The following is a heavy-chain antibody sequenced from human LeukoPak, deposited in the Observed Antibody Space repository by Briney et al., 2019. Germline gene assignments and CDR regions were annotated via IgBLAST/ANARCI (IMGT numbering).Heavy chain of an antibody. CDR2: ISDSGGNT. J-gene: IGHJ6*04. Sequence: PGGSLRLSCAVSGFTFSSYGMTWVRQTPGKGLEWVSVISDSGGNTYYADSVKGRFTISRDNSKHTLYLQMNSLRAEDTAVYYCAELGITMIGGVWGKGTTVTISS. CDR3: AELGITMIGGV. CDR1: GFTFSSYG. V-gene: IGHV3-23*01. D-gene: IGHD3-10*02.